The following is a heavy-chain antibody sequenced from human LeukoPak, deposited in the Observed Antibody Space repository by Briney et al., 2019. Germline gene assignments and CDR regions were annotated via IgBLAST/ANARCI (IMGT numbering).Heavy chain of an antibody. CDR3: ARQPYMLGAYYFDY. Sequence: PSETLSLTCTVSGGTISRNYWSWIRQPPGKGLEWIAYIDYSGSTNYNPSLKSRLTISLDASKNQFSLKLGSVTAADTAVYYCARQPYMLGAYYFDYWGQGTVVTVSS. CDR2: IDYSGST. D-gene: IGHD1-26*01. CDR1: GGTISRNY. V-gene: IGHV4-59*08. J-gene: IGHJ4*02.